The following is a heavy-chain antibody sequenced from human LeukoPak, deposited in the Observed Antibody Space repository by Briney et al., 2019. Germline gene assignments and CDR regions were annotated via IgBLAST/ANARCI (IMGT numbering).Heavy chain of an antibody. J-gene: IGHJ4*02. CDR2: ISYDGSNK. CDR3: ARGPKYYYDDSAYYYGYFDY. Sequence: QAGGSLRLSCAASAFIFSYYAMHWVRQAPGKGLEWVAVISYDGSNKYYADSVKGRFTISRDSSKNTLYLQMNSLRSEDTAVYYCARGPKYYYDDSAYYYGYFDYWGQGTLVTVSS. V-gene: IGHV3-30-3*01. D-gene: IGHD3-22*01. CDR1: AFIFSYYA.